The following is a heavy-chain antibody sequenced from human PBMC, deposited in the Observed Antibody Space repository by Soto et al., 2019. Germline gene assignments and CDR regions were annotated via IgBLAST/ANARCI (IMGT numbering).Heavy chain of an antibody. Sequence: PGGSLRLTCAASGFTCSSYWMSWVRQAPGKGLEWVANIKQDGSEKYYVDSVKGRFTISRDNAENSLYLQMYSLRDEDTAVYYCARVRGYTATFDYWGLGALVTVSS. D-gene: IGHD6-13*01. CDR3: ARVRGYTATFDY. CDR2: IKQDGSEK. V-gene: IGHV3-7*04. CDR1: GFTCSSYW. J-gene: IGHJ4*02.